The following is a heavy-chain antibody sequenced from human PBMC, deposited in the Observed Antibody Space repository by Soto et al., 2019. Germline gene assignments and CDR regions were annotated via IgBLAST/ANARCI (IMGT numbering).Heavy chain of an antibody. CDR2: TYYRSKWYN. CDR3: ARVRVYCGIMITCGGVGPIDY. Sequence: SQTLSLTCAISGDSVSSNSAAWNWIRQSPSRGLEWLGRTYYRSKWYNDYAVSVKSRITINPDTSKNQFSLQLNSVTPEDTAVYYCARVRVYCGIMITCGGVGPIDYWGQGTLVTVSS. CDR1: GDSVSSNSAA. V-gene: IGHV6-1*01. J-gene: IGHJ4*02. D-gene: IGHD3-16*01.